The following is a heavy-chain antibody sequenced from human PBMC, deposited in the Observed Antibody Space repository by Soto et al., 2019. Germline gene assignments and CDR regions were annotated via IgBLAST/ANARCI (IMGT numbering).Heavy chain of an antibody. V-gene: IGHV1-69*01. J-gene: IGHJ6*02. CDR2: IIPIFGTA. CDR1: GGTFSSYA. CDR3: ASSYCGGDCYSSTYDYYGMDV. Sequence: QVQLVQSGAEVKKPGSSVKVSCKASGGTFSSYAISWVRQAPGQGLEWMGGIIPIFGTANYAQKFQGRVTITADESTSTAYMELSSLRSEDPAVYYCASSYCGGDCYSSTYDYYGMDVWGQWTTVTVSS. D-gene: IGHD2-21*02.